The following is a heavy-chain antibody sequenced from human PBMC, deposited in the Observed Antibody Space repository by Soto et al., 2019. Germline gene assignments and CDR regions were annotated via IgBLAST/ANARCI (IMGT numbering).Heavy chain of an antibody. CDR1: GGTFSSYT. CDR3: ARDRYCSGGSCYKNLGFDY. D-gene: IGHD2-15*01. CDR2: IIPILGIA. Sequence: ASVKVSCKASGGTFSSYTISWVRQAPGQGLEWMGRIIPILGIANYAQKFQGRVTITADKSTSTAYMELSSLRSEDTAVYYCARDRYCSGGSCYKNLGFDYWGQGTLVTVSS. J-gene: IGHJ4*02. V-gene: IGHV1-69*04.